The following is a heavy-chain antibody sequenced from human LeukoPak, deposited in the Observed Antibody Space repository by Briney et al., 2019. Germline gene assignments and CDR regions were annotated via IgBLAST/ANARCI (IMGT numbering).Heavy chain of an antibody. V-gene: IGHV3-30*19. Sequence: GGSLRLSCAASGFTFRNYGMHWVRQAPGKGLEWVAVISYDGSNKYYADSVKGRFTISRDNSKNTLYLQMNSLRAEDTAVYYCAKGLDYGDYYNWFDPWGQGTLVTVSS. CDR2: ISYDGSNK. J-gene: IGHJ5*02. CDR3: AKGLDYGDYYNWFDP. D-gene: IGHD4-17*01. CDR1: GFTFRNYG.